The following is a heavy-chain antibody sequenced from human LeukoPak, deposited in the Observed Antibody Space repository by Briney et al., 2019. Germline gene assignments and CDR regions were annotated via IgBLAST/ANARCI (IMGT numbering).Heavy chain of an antibody. CDR2: INWNGGST. D-gene: IGHD3-10*01. V-gene: IGHV3-20*04. J-gene: IGHJ5*02. CDR1: GFIFDDYG. CDR3: ARISTTMIRGVTNWFDP. Sequence: GGSLRLSCAASGFIFDDYGMTRVRQAPGKGLEWVSGINWNGGSTGYGDSVKGRFTISRDNVKNSLYLQMNSLRAEDTALYFCARISTTMIRGVTNWFDPWGQGTLVTVSS.